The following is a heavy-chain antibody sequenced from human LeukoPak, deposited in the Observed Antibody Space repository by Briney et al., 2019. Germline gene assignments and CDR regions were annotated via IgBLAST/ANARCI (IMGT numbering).Heavy chain of an antibody. CDR1: EFTFSNYW. D-gene: IGHD6-19*01. J-gene: IGHJ4*02. CDR2: IRQDGSEK. Sequence: PGGSLRLSCEASEFTFSNYWMTWVRQAPGKGLEWVANIRQDGSEKCYVDSVRGRFTISRDNTKNSLYLQLNSLRVEDTAVYYCARAAVTGHGEDYWGQGTLVTVSS. CDR3: ARAAVTGHGEDY. V-gene: IGHV3-7*03.